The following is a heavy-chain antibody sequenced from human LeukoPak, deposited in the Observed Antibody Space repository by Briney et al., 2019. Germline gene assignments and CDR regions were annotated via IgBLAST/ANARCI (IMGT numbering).Heavy chain of an antibody. D-gene: IGHD3-22*01. CDR1: GYSISSGYY. V-gene: IGHV4-38-2*02. Sequence: SETLSLTCTVSGYSISSGYYWGWIRQPPGKGLEWIGSIYHSGSTNYNPSLKSRVTISVDTSKNQFSLKLSSVTAADTAVYYCARHGSHYYDSSGHYGGDFDYWGQGTLVTVSS. J-gene: IGHJ4*02. CDR3: ARHGSHYYDSSGHYGGDFDY. CDR2: IYHSGST.